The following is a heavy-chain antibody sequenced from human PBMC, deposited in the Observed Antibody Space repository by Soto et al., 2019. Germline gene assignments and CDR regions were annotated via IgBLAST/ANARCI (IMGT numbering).Heavy chain of an antibody. V-gene: IGHV1-69*13. J-gene: IGHJ6*02. CDR1: GGTFSSYA. CDR2: IIPIFGTA. D-gene: IGHD3-3*01. Sequence: SVKVSCKASGGTFSSYAISWVRQAPGQGLEWMGGIIPIFGTANYAQKFQGRVTITADESTSTAYMELSSLRSEDTAVYYCGFIFGVVPPYATHVCCPGLMVTLSS. CDR3: GFIFGVVPPYATHV.